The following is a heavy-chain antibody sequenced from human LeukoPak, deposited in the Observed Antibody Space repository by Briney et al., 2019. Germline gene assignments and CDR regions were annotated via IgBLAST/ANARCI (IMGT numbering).Heavy chain of an antibody. Sequence: GSLRLSFAASGFPFSSYAMHWVRPAPGKGLGWVAVISYGGSNKYYADSVKGRFTISRDNSKNTLYLQMNSLRAEDTAVYYCARGAPVVAATLLYYNYYGMDVWGQGTTVTVSS. V-gene: IGHV3-30-3*01. J-gene: IGHJ6*02. CDR2: ISYGGSNK. CDR3: ARGAPVVAATLLYYNYYGMDV. D-gene: IGHD2-15*01. CDR1: GFPFSSYA.